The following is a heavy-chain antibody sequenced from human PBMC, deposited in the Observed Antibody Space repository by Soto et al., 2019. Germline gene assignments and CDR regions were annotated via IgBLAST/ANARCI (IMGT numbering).Heavy chain of an antibody. Sequence: PSETLSLTCTVSGGSISSSDYYWSWIRQSPGKGLEWIGYIYYSGSTYYNPSLKSRVTISVDTSKNQFSLKLSSVTAADTAVYYCARVTIAVAGTSDYWGQGTLVTVSS. CDR2: IYYSGST. V-gene: IGHV4-30-4*01. J-gene: IGHJ4*02. D-gene: IGHD6-19*01. CDR1: GGSISSSDYY. CDR3: ARVTIAVAGTSDY.